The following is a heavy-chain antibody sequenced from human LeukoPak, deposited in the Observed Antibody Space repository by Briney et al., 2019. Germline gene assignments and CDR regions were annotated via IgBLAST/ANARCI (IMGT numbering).Heavy chain of an antibody. CDR3: ARDSKGSWYRGGYYFDY. CDR1: GFTFSSYA. CDR2: ISYDGSNK. J-gene: IGHJ4*02. Sequence: PGGSLRLSCAASGFTFSSYAMHWVRQAPGKGLEGVAVISYDGSNKYYADSVKGRFTISRDNSKNTLYLQMNSLRAEDTAVYYCARDSKGSWYRGGYYFDYWGQGTLVTVSS. D-gene: IGHD6-13*01. V-gene: IGHV3-30*04.